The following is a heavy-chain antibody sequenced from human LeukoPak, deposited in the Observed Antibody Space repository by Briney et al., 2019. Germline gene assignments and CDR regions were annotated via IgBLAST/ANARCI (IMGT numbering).Heavy chain of an antibody. D-gene: IGHD6-19*01. CDR2: IRSKADSYTT. CDR1: GFTLSGAA. Sequence: PGGSLKLSCAASGFTLSGAAMHWVRQASGKGLEWLGRIRSKADSYTTAYAASVKGRFTVSRDDSKNTAYLQMNSLKTEDTAVYYCRAAVAGDYFDLWGRATLVTVSS. J-gene: IGHJ2*01. V-gene: IGHV3-73*01. CDR3: RAAVAGDYFDL.